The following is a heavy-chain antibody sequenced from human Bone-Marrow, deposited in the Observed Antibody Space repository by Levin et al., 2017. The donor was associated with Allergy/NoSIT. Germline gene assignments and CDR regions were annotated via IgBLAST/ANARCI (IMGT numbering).Heavy chain of an antibody. CDR1: GFTFSSYA. CDR2: ISGSGGST. V-gene: IGHV3-23*01. CDR3: AKGRPKGYSSGWYSNWFDP. D-gene: IGHD6-19*01. Sequence: GGSLRLSCAASGFTFSSYAMSWVRQAPGKGLEWVSAISGSGGSTYYADSVKGRFTISRDNSKNTLYLQMNSLRAEDTAVYYCAKGRPKGYSSGWYSNWFDPWGQGTLVTVSS. J-gene: IGHJ5*02.